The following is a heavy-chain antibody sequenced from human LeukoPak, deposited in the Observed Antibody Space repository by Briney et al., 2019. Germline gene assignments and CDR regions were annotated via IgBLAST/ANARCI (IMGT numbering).Heavy chain of an antibody. CDR2: ISYDGSNK. CDR3: ARESGGYKVQGTFDY. CDR1: GFTLSSYA. D-gene: IGHD5-24*01. V-gene: IGHV3-30-3*01. Sequence: GGSLRLSCAASGFTLSSYAMHWVRQAPGKGLEWVAVISYDGSNKYYADSVKGRFTISRDNSKNTLYLQMNSLRAEDTAVYYCARESGGYKVQGTFDYWGQGTLVTVSS. J-gene: IGHJ4*02.